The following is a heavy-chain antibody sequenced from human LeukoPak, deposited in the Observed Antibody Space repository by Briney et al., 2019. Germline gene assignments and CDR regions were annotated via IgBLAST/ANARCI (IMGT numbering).Heavy chain of an antibody. D-gene: IGHD2-15*01. Sequence: GGSLRLSCAASGFTFSDYYMSWISQAPGKGLEWVSYISSSSSYTNYADSVKGRFTISRDNAKNSLYLQMNSLRAEDTAVYYCARVMVVAATPNYYFDYWGQGTLVTVSS. CDR2: ISSSSSYT. V-gene: IGHV3-11*05. J-gene: IGHJ4*02. CDR3: ARVMVVAATPNYYFDY. CDR1: GFTFSDYY.